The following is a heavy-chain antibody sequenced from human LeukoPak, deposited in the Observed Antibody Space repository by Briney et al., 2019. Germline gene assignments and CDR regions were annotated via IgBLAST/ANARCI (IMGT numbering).Heavy chain of an antibody. V-gene: IGHV3-23*01. CDR1: GFTFITYS. CDR3: ARSPTSWYFDY. D-gene: IGHD2-2*01. Sequence: PGGSLRLSCAASGFTFITYSMTWVRQAPGRGLEWVSAITGSGAFTDHADSVKGRFTISRDNSKNTLYLQMNSLRPEDTSVYYCARSPTSWYFDYWGQGTLVTVSS. J-gene: IGHJ4*01. CDR2: ITGSGAFT.